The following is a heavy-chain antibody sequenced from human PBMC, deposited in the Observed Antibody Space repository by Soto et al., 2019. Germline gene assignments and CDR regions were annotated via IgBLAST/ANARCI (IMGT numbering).Heavy chain of an antibody. D-gene: IGHD3-10*01. CDR1: GCPIRGLNSY. CDR3: DAITMVRGVILDLDA. J-gene: IGHJ6*02. CDR2: IYSGGST. V-gene: IGHV4-39*01. Sequence: WGTLALGCAVYGCPIRGLNSYAGWSRQPPGKGLEWIGSIYSGGSTYCNPSLKSRVTISVDMSKNQFSLKLTSVSAADTALLYCDAITMVRGVILDLDAWGQGTTVS.